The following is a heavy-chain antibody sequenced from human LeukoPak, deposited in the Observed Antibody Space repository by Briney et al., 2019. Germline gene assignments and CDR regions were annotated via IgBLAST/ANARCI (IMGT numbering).Heavy chain of an antibody. CDR2: IYTSGST. CDR3: ARYHYDSSGYHFDY. CDR1: GGSISSYY. Sequence: PSETLSLTCTVSGGSISSYYWSWIRQPAGKGLEWIGRIYTSGSTNYNPSLKSRVTMSVDTSKNHFSLKLSSVTAADTAVYYCARYHYDSSGYHFDYWGQGTLVTVSS. J-gene: IGHJ4*02. D-gene: IGHD3-22*01. V-gene: IGHV4-4*07.